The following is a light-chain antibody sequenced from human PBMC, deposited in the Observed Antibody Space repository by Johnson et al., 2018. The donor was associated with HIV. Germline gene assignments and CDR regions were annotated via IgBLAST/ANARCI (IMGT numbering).Light chain of an antibody. CDR1: SSNIGNNY. V-gene: IGLV1-51*02. CDR3: GTWDISLRSYV. CDR2: ETN. J-gene: IGLJ1*01. Sequence: HSVLTQPPSVSAAPGQKVTISCSGSSSNIGNNYVSWYQQLPGTAPKLLIYETNKRPSGIPDRFSGSKSGTSATLGITGLQTGDEAVYYCGTWDISLRSYVFGTATKVTVL.